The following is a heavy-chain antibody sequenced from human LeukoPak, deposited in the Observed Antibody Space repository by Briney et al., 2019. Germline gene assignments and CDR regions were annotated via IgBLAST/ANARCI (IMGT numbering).Heavy chain of an antibody. D-gene: IGHD4-17*01. CDR2: INNSGTDT. CDR1: GFTFSSYA. V-gene: IGHV3-23*01. Sequence: GGSLRLSCAASGFTFSSYAMTWVRQAPGKGLEWVSSINNSGTDTYYEDSVKGRFTISRDNSKNTLFLHINGLSAEGTAVYYCAAAVNTGRAEHYWGQGTLVTVSS. CDR3: AAAVNTGRAEHY. J-gene: IGHJ4*02.